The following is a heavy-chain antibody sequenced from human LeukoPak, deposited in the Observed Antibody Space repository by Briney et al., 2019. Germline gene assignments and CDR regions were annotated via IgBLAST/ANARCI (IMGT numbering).Heavy chain of an antibody. CDR1: GFTFATYA. Sequence: GGSLRLSCAASGFTFATYAMTWVRQAPGKGLEWVSAISGRGGSTYYADSVKGRFTISRDNSKNTLYLQMNSLRAEDTAVYYCTTHPYTNTFFPWGQGTLVTVSS. V-gene: IGHV3-23*01. CDR3: TTHPYTNTFFP. CDR2: ISGRGGST. D-gene: IGHD2/OR15-2a*01. J-gene: IGHJ5*02.